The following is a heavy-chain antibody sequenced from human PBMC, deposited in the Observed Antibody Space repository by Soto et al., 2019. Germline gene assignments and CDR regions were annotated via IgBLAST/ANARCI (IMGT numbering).Heavy chain of an antibody. V-gene: IGHV4-4*01. D-gene: IGHD3-10*01. CDR2: IFHDGTA. Sequence: LSLTCAVSGVSISSGNWWTWVRQSPQRGLEYIGEIFHDGTANYYPSFERRVAISVGTSKNQFSLKLTSVTAADTAIYFCARLVYDTRLNYMYFDFWGQGTLVTVSS. CDR3: ARLVYDTRLNYMYFDF. J-gene: IGHJ4*02. CDR1: GVSISSGNW.